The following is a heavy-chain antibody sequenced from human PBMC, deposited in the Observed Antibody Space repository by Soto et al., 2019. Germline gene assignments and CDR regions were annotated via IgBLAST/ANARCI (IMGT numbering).Heavy chain of an antibody. CDR2: ISGSGGST. V-gene: IGHV3-23*01. CDR3: AKITSSGWYGFDY. CDR1: GFTFSSYA. Sequence: EVQLLESGGGLVQPGGSLRLSCAASGFTFSSYAMSWVGQAPGKGLEWVSAISGSGGSTYYADSVKGRFTISRDNSKNTLYLQMNSLRAEDTAVYYCAKITSSGWYGFDYWGQGTLVTVSS. J-gene: IGHJ4*02. D-gene: IGHD6-19*01.